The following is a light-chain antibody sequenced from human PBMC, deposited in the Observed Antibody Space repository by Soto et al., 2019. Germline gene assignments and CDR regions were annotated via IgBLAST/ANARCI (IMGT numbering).Light chain of an antibody. CDR3: SSYTSSSPYV. J-gene: IGLJ1*01. Sequence: QSVLTQPASVSGSPGQSITISCTGTSSDVGGYNYVSWYQQHPGKAPKLMIYEVSNRPSGVSNRFSGSKSGNTASLTISGIQAEDEADYYRSSYTSSSPYVFGTGPKLTVL. CDR2: EVS. CDR1: SSDVGGYNY. V-gene: IGLV2-14*01.